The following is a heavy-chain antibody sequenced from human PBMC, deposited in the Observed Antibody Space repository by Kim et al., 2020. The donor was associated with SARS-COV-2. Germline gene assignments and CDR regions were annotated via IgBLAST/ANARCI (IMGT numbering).Heavy chain of an antibody. CDR3: ARDDLMGKPGQFDP. D-gene: IGHD2-8*01. Sequence: GGSLRLSCAASGFICSKFGMHWVRQAPGEGPEWVAVLGFEGNNKFYAASVKVRFTSSRDNANNTLSLQMNSLRVDDTAVYYCARDDLMGKPGQFDPWGQGTLVIVPS. V-gene: IGHV3-33*01. CDR1: GFICSKFG. CDR2: LGFEGNNK. J-gene: IGHJ5*02.